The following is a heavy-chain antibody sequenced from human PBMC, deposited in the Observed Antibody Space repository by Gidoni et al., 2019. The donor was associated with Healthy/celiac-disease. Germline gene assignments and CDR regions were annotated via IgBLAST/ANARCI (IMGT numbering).Heavy chain of an antibody. CDR2: ISAYNGNT. CDR1: VYTFTRYC. V-gene: IGHV1-18*01. Sequence: QVQLVQSGAEVKKPGASVTVSCKASVYTFTRYCISWVRQDPGQGLEWMGWISAYNGNTNYEKKLKGRVTMTTETSTSTAYMELRSLRSDDTAVYYCARVGGGYCSGGSCYIDYWGQGTLVTVSS. D-gene: IGHD2-15*01. CDR3: ARVGGGYCSGGSCYIDY. J-gene: IGHJ4*02.